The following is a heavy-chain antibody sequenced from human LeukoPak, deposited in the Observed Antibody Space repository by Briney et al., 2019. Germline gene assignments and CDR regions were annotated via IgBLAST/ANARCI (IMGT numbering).Heavy chain of an antibody. D-gene: IGHD3-22*01. J-gene: IGHJ4*02. CDR3: ATTYYYDSSGYYPY. V-gene: IGHV5-51*01. CDR1: GXSFTSYW. Sequence: GESLKISCKGSGXSFTSYWIGWVRQMPGKGLEWMGVTYPGYSDTRYSPSFQGQVSISADKSINTPYLQWSSLKASDTDMYYCATTYYYDSSGYYPYWGQGTLVTVSS. CDR2: TYPGYSDT.